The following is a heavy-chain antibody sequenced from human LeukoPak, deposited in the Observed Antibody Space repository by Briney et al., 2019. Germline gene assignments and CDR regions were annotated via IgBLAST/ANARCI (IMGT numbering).Heavy chain of an antibody. CDR1: GFTFSSYS. D-gene: IGHD2-21*02. CDR3: AREGTYCGGDCYSGYFQH. CDR2: ISSSSSTI. V-gene: IGHV3-48*01. Sequence: PGGSLRLSCAASGFTFSSYSMNWVRQAPGKGLEWVSYISSSSSTIYYADSVKGRFTISRDNAKNTLYLQMNSLRAEDTAVYYCAREGTYCGGDCYSGYFQHWGQGTLVTVSS. J-gene: IGHJ1*01.